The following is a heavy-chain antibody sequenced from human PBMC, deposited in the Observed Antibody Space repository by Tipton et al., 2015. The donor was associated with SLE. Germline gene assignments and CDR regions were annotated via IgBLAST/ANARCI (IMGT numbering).Heavy chain of an antibody. J-gene: IGHJ3*02. Sequence: LRLSCAVYGGSFSGHYWIWIRQPPGKGLEWIGEISHSGSTNYNPSLKSRVSISVDRSKNQFSLKLNSVTAADTAVYYCARQLAGITGTRRPGAFDIWGQGTMVTVSS. D-gene: IGHD1-20*01. CDR1: GGSFSGHY. V-gene: IGHV4-34*01. CDR2: ISHSGST. CDR3: ARQLAGITGTRRPGAFDI.